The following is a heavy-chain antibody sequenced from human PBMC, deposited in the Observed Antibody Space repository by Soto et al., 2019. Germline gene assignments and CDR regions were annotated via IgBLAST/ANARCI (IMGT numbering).Heavy chain of an antibody. V-gene: IGHV4-30-2*01. D-gene: IGHD2-2*01. J-gene: IGHJ4*02. CDR3: AGVPDY. CDR1: GGSISSGGYS. CDR2: MYHSGST. Sequence: SETLSLTCSVSGGSISSGGYSWSWIRQPPGKGLEWIGYMYHSGSTYYNPSLKSRVTISIDRSKNQFSLKLSFVTAAETAVYYCAGVPDYWGQGILVTVSS.